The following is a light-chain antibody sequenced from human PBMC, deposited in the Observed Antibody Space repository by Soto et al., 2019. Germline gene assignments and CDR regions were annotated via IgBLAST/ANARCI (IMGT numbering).Light chain of an antibody. Sequence: EIVMTQSPATLSVSPGERATLSCRASQSVSSNLAWYQQKPGQAPRLIIYDAYTRATVIPARFSGSGSGTEFTLTISSLQSEDFAVYYCQQYNDWPPITCGQGTRLEIK. V-gene: IGKV3-15*01. CDR3: QQYNDWPPIT. CDR2: DAY. CDR1: QSVSSN. J-gene: IGKJ5*01.